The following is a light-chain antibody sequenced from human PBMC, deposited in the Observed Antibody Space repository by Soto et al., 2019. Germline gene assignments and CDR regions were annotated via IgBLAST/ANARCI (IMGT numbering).Light chain of an antibody. CDR3: SSYTSSSTPHVV. CDR1: SSDVGGYNY. J-gene: IGLJ2*01. V-gene: IGLV2-14*01. CDR2: EVS. Sequence: QSALTQPASVSGSPGQSITISCTGTSSDVGGYNYVSWYQQHPGKAPKLMIYEVSNRPSGVSNRFSGSKSGNTASLTISGLQPEDEADYYCSSYTSSSTPHVVFGGGTKVTVL.